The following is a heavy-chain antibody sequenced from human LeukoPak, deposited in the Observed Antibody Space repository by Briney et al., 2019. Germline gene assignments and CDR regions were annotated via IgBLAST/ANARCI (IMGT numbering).Heavy chain of an antibody. CDR2: ISYDGSDK. V-gene: IGHV3-30*18. CDR3: GKEEGVYYGSGTGY. D-gene: IGHD3-10*01. J-gene: IGHJ4*02. CDR1: GFNFSSYG. Sequence: QPGRSMRLSCAASGFNFSSYGMHWVRQAPGRGLEWAAVISYDGSDKYYADSVKGRFTISRDNSKNTLYLQMNSLRAEDTAVYYCGKEEGVYYGSGTGYWGQGTLVTVSS.